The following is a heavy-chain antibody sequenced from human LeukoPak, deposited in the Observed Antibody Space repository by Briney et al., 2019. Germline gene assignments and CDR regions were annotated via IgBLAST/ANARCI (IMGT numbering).Heavy chain of an antibody. V-gene: IGHV1-18*01. Sequence: GASVKVSCKASGYTFTSYGINWVRQAPGQGLEWMGWISAYNGNTNYAQKLQGRVTMTTDTSTSTAYMELRSLRSDDTAVYYCARGAAAARGRDYYYYGMDVWGQGTTVTVSS. CDR1: GYTFTSYG. J-gene: IGHJ6*02. CDR3: ARGAAAARGRDYYYYGMDV. D-gene: IGHD6-13*01. CDR2: ISAYNGNT.